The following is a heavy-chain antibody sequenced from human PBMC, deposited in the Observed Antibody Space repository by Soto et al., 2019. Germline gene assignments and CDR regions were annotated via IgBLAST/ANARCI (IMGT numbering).Heavy chain of an antibody. D-gene: IGHD3-3*01. Sequence: QVQLVQSGAEVKKPGSSVKVSCKASGGTFSSYAISWVRQAPGQGLEWMGGIIPIFGTANYAQKFQGRVTITADESTSTAYMELSSLRSEDTAVYYCARSGWEWSNNGATYYYGMDVWGQGTTVTVSS. V-gene: IGHV1-69*12. CDR3: ARSGWEWSNNGATYYYGMDV. CDR2: IIPIFGTA. CDR1: GGTFSSYA. J-gene: IGHJ6*02.